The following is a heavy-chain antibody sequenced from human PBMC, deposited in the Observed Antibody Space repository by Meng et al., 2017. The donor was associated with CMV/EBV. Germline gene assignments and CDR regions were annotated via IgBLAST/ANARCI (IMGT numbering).Heavy chain of an antibody. CDR3: ARGSKDAFGLRWNWFDP. Sequence: GESLKISCAASGFTFSSYWMSWVRQAPGKGLEWVSYISSSGSTIYYADSVKGRFTISRDNAKNSLYLQMNSLRAEDTAVYYCARGSKDAFGLRWNWFDPWGQGTLVTVSS. V-gene: IGHV3-48*04. D-gene: IGHD4-23*01. J-gene: IGHJ5*02. CDR2: ISSSGSTI. CDR1: GFTFSSYW.